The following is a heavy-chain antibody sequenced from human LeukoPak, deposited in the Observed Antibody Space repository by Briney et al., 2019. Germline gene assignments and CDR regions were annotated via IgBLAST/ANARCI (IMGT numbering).Heavy chain of an antibody. D-gene: IGHD3-16*02. CDR3: ARVVESTGHDYVWGSYRYYFDY. CDR2: IYHSGST. Sequence: PSQTLSLTCAVSGGSISSGGYSWSWIRQPPGKGLEWIGYIYHSGSTYHNPSLKSRVTISVDRSKNQFSLKLSSVTAADTAVYYCARVVESTGHDYVWGSYRYYFDYWGQGTLVTVSS. J-gene: IGHJ4*02. CDR1: GGSISSGGYS. V-gene: IGHV4-30-2*01.